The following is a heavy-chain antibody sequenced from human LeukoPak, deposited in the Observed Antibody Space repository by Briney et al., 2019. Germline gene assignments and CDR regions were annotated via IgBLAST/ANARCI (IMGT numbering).Heavy chain of an antibody. J-gene: IGHJ4*02. CDR2: ISAYNGNT. Sequence: PAASVKVSCKASGYTFTSYGISWVRQAPGQGLEWMGWISAYNGNTNYAQKLQGRVTMTTDTSTSTAYMELRSLRSDDTAVYYCARDPRRTYYYDSSGYYSSWGQGTLVTVSS. D-gene: IGHD3-22*01. CDR3: ARDPRRTYYYDSSGYYSS. V-gene: IGHV1-18*01. CDR1: GYTFTSYG.